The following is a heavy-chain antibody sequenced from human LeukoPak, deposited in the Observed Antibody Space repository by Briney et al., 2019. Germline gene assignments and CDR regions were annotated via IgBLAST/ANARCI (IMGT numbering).Heavy chain of an antibody. Sequence: GGSLRLSCAASGFTFSDYYMSWVRQARGKGLEWVSAISGSDGSTYYADSVKGRFTISRDNSKNTLYLQMNSLRAEDTAVYYCAKGPYTFDYWGQGTLVTVSS. D-gene: IGHD4-11*01. V-gene: IGHV3-23*01. J-gene: IGHJ4*02. CDR3: AKGPYTFDY. CDR1: GFTFSDYY. CDR2: ISGSDGST.